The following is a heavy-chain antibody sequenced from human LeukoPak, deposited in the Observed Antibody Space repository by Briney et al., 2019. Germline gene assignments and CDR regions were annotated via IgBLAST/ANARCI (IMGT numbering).Heavy chain of an antibody. Sequence: GGSLRLSCAASGFNFNDYWMTWVRQPPGKGLQWVARISQDGTETLYADSVKGRFTLSKDDADKSLYLQMNSLTTEDTAVYYCVRLWEFDYWGQGTLVTVSS. CDR3: VRLWEFDY. CDR2: ISQDGTET. J-gene: IGHJ4*02. D-gene: IGHD1-26*01. CDR1: GFNFNDYW. V-gene: IGHV3-7*01.